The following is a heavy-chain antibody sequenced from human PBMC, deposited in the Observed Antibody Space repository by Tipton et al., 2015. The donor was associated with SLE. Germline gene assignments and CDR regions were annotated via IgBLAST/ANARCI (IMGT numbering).Heavy chain of an antibody. V-gene: IGHV4-38-2*02. CDR1: GYSISSGYY. Sequence: TLSLTCTVSGYSISSGYYWGWIRQPPGKGLEWIGSIYYSGSTYYNPSLKSRVTISVGTSKNQFSLKLSSVTAADTAVYYCARTKLRYFDWPYNWFDPWGQGTLVTVSS. J-gene: IGHJ5*02. CDR3: ARTKLRYFDWPYNWFDP. CDR2: IYYSGST. D-gene: IGHD3-9*01.